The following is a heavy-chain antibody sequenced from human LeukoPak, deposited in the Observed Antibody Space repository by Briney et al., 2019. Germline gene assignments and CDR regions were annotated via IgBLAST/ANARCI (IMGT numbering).Heavy chain of an antibody. CDR1: GFTFTSDA. V-gene: IGHV3-23*01. CDR2: ITSSGDGT. D-gene: IGHD2-8*02. J-gene: IGHJ4*02. Sequence: PGGSLRLSSEASGFTFTSDAMPSVRQAPGKPLKCLSSITSSGDGTFYTDSLSGRFTISRDNAKKAVFLQMKSLRRGDSALYFCAKGTDTTGRQNFDIWGQGTLVTVSS. CDR3: AKGTDTTGRQNFDI.